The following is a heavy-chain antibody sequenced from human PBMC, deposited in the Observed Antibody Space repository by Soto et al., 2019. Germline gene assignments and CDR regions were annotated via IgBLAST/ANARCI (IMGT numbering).Heavy chain of an antibody. CDR3: ASGWPDAEYFQH. D-gene: IGHD6-19*01. V-gene: IGHV1-69*01. CDR1: GGTFSSYA. Sequence: QVQLVQSGAEVQKPGSSVKVSCKASGGTFSSYAISWVRQAPGQGLEWMGGIIPIFGTANYAQKFQGRVRSTADESTSTAYMELSSLRSEDTAVYYGASGWPDAEYFQHWGQGTLVTVSS. CDR2: IIPIFGTA. J-gene: IGHJ1*01.